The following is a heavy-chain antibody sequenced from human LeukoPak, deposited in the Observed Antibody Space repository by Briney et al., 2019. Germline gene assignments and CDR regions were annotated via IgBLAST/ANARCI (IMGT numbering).Heavy chain of an antibody. J-gene: IGHJ6*03. V-gene: IGHV4-4*07. CDR3: ARVEQQLVLGKYYYYYYMDV. D-gene: IGHD6-13*01. CDR2: IYTSGST. Sequence: SETLSLTCAVSGGSISSYYWSWIRQPAGKGLEWIGRIYTSGSTNYNPSLKSRVTMSVDTSKNQFSLKLSSVTAADTAVYYCARVEQQLVLGKYYYYYYMDVWGKGTTVTNSS. CDR1: GGSISSYY.